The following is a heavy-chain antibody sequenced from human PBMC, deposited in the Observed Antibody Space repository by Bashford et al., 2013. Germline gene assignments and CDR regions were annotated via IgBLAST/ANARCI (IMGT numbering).Heavy chain of an antibody. D-gene: IGHD2-15*01. CDR3: ARVVVATAWVDYFDY. CDR1: GYSFTGYY. V-gene: IGHV1-2*02. J-gene: IGHJ4*02. CDR2: INPNSSDT. Sequence: ASVKVSCKASGYSFTGYYMHWVRQAPGQGLEWMGWINPNSSDTNYAQKFQGRVTMTRDTSISTAYMELSRLRSDDTAIYYCARVVVATAWVDYFDYVGPGNPGHRLL.